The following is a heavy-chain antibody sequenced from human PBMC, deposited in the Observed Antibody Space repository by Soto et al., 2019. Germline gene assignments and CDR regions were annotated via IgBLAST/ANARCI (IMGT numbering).Heavy chain of an antibody. CDR2: ISYDGNVA. D-gene: IGHD1-1*01. CDR3: AKEGPSTNWYFDY. J-gene: IGHJ4*02. Sequence: QVQLVESGGGVVQPGRSLRLSCAASGFTFSSYGMHWVRQAPGKGLEWVTVISYDGNVAYYADSVKGRFTISRDNSKNTLYLQMNSLITEDTAMYYCAKEGPSTNWYFDYWGQGTLVTVSS. CDR1: GFTFSSYG. V-gene: IGHV3-30*18.